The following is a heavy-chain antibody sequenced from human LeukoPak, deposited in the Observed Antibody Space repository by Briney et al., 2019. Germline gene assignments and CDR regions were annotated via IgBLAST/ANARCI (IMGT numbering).Heavy chain of an antibody. V-gene: IGHV3-74*03. D-gene: IGHD2-15*01. CDR2: ISTDGTYT. J-gene: IGHJ4*02. CDR1: GFTFSSYW. Sequence: GGSLRLSCAASGFTFSSYWMHWVRQAPGKGLVWVSRISTDGTYTEYADSVKGRFTISRDNAKDTLYLQMNSLRAEDTAVYYCARDGTYPTKGYCSGGSCIMDYWGQGTLVTVSS. CDR3: ARDGTYPTKGYCSGGSCIMDY.